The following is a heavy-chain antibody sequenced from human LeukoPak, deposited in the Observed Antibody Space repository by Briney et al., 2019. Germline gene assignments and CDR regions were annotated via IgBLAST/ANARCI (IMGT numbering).Heavy chain of an antibody. CDR1: GFTLSDYN. D-gene: IGHD1-26*01. CDR2: SRKKAHYYTT. CDR3: ARDNIGSYDY. V-gene: IGHV3-72*01. J-gene: IGHJ4*02. Sequence: GGSLRLPCAASGFTLSDYNIAWVRQAPGKGLEWIGRSRKKAHYYTTEYAASVKGRFTVSRDDSKNSVHLQMNSLKIEDTAVYYCARDNIGSYDYWGQGTLVAVSS.